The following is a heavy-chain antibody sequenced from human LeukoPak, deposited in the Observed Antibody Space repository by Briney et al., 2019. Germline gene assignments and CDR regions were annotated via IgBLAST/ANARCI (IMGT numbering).Heavy chain of an antibody. J-gene: IGHJ4*01. V-gene: IGHV3-30*04. D-gene: IGHD3-10*01. CDR2: ISYDGTNN. CDR3: ASVMVRGIRDFDH. CDR1: GFTFSQYP. Sequence: GRSLRLSCAASGFTFSQYPMHWVRQAPGKGLEWVAVISYDGTNNYRADSVEGRFTISRDNANNTLYLQMNSLRPEDTAVYFCASVMVRGIRDFDHWGHGTLVTVSS.